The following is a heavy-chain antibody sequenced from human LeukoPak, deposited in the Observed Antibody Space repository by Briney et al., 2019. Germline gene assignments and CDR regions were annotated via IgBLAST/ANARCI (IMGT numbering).Heavy chain of an antibody. CDR1: GFTFSSYA. CDR2: ISGSGGST. V-gene: IGHV3-23*01. Sequence: GGSLRLSCAASGFTFSSYAMSWVRQAPGKGLEWVSAISGSGGSTYYADSVKGRFTISRDNSKNTLYLQMNSLRAEDTAVYYCAKRGDCSSTSCYTHGYYNYGMDVWGQGTTVTVSS. J-gene: IGHJ6*02. CDR3: AKRGDCSSTSCYTHGYYNYGMDV. D-gene: IGHD2-2*01.